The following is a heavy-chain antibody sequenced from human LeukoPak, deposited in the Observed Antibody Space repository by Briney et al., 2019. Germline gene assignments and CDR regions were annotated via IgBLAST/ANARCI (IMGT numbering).Heavy chain of an antibody. Sequence: QPGGSLRLSCTASGFTFSNYAMSWVRQAPGKGLEWVSGISGSGGSTYYADSVKGRFTISRDNSKNTLYLQMNSLRAEDTAVYYCAKDRNSRYNWNYGDYWGQGTLVTVSS. CDR2: ISGSGGST. CDR3: AKDRNSRYNWNYGDY. CDR1: GFTFSNYA. D-gene: IGHD1-7*01. J-gene: IGHJ4*02. V-gene: IGHV3-23*01.